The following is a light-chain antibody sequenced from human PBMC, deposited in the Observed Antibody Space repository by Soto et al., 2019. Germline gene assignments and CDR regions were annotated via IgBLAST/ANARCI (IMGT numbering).Light chain of an antibody. J-gene: IGLJ3*02. V-gene: IGLV1-40*01. CDR3: QSYDRSLSGSGV. CDR1: SSNIGAGYD. CDR2: GNS. Sequence: QSVLTQPPSVSGAPGQRVTISCTGSSSNIGAGYDVHWYQQLPGTAPKLLIYGNSNRPSGVADRFSGSKSGTSASLAITGLQAEDEADYYCQSYDRSLSGSGVFGGGTKVTVL.